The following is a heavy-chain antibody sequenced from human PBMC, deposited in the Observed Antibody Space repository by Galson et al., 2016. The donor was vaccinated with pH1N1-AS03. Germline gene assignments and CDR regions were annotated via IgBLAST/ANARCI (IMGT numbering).Heavy chain of an antibody. CDR1: SVKNHY. D-gene: IGHD3-3*01. J-gene: IGHJ4*02. CDR2: IQISGNM. CDR3: ARLRSSGDLVFES. V-gene: IGHV4-4*07. Sequence: SVKNHYWSWVRQPAGKGLEWIGRIQISGNMNYNPSLRSRLTMSVDTSKNQFSLKLTSVTATDTAIYYCARLRSSGDLVFESWGQGTLVVVSS.